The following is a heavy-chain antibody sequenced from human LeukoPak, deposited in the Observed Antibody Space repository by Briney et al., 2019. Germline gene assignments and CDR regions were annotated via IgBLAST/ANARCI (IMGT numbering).Heavy chain of an antibody. V-gene: IGHV3-43D*03. J-gene: IGHJ4*02. CDR2: ISWDGGSN. Sequence: GGSLRLSCAASGFTFDDYAMHWVRHAPGKGLEWVSLISWDGGSNYYADSVKGRFTISRDNSKNSLYLQMNSLRAEDTALYYCAKAYSSSSSWGADYWGQGTLVTVSS. D-gene: IGHD6-6*01. CDR3: AKAYSSSSSWGADY. CDR1: GFTFDDYA.